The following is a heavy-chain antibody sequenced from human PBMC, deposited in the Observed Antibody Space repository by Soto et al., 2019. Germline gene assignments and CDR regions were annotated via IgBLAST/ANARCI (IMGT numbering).Heavy chain of an antibody. CDR2: IRSKAYGGTT. CDR1: GFTFGDYA. CDR3: TIELYYDSSGYYEGY. J-gene: IGHJ4*02. D-gene: IGHD3-22*01. V-gene: IGHV3-49*03. Sequence: GGSLRLSCTASGFTFGDYAMSWFRQAPGKGLEWVGFIRSKAYGGTTEYAASVKGRFTISRDDSKSIAYLQMNSLKTEDTAVYYCTIELYYDSSGYYEGYWGQGTLVTVSS.